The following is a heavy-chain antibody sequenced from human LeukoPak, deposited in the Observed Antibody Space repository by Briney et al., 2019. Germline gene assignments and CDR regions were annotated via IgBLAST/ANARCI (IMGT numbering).Heavy chain of an antibody. CDR2: VSPGDSDT. Sequence: GESLKISCKASGYRFTSYWIGWVRQMPGKGLEWMGFVSPGDSDTRYSPSFQGQVTISADKSISTAYLQWSSLEASDTAMYYCARHPDDSSGYYYRTMYYFDYWGQGTLVTVSS. D-gene: IGHD3-22*01. CDR3: ARHPDDSSGYYYRTMYYFDY. V-gene: IGHV5-51*01. J-gene: IGHJ4*02. CDR1: GYRFTSYW.